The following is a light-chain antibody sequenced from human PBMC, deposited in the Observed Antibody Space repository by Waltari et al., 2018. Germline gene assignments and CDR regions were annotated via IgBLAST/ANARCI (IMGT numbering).Light chain of an antibody. CDR3: QERSNWPGGS. CDR1: QSVSSY. V-gene: IGKV3-11*01. CDR2: DAS. J-gene: IGKJ4*01. Sequence: EIVLTQSPATLSLSPGESATLYCRASQSVSSYLAWYQQKPGQAPRLLIYDASNRATGIPARFAGSGSGTDFTLTISSLEPEDFAVYYCQERSNWPGGSFGGGTKVEIK.